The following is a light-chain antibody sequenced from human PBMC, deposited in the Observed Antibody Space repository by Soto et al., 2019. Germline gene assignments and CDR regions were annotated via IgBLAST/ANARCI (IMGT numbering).Light chain of an antibody. J-gene: IGLJ2*01. Sequence: QSVLTQPRSVSGSPGQSVTISCTGTSSDVGGYNYVSWYQHHPGKAPKLMIYAVGQRPSGVPDRFSGSKSGNTASLTISGLQAEDEADYYCCSYAGFYSVVFGGGTQLTVL. CDR3: CSYAGFYSVV. CDR1: SSDVGGYNY. CDR2: AVG. V-gene: IGLV2-11*01.